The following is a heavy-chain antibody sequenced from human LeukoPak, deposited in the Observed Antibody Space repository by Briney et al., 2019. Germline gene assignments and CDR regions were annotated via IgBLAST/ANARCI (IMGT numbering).Heavy chain of an antibody. CDR3: ARGRDSSGYYADY. CDR2: IYYSGST. D-gene: IGHD3-22*01. CDR1: GGSISSYH. Sequence: SETLSLTCTVSGGSISSYHWSWIRQPPGKGLEWIGYIYYSGSTNYNPSLKSRVTISVDTSKNQFSLKLSSVTAADTAVYYCARGRDSSGYYADYWGQGTLVTVSS. J-gene: IGHJ4*02. V-gene: IGHV4-59*01.